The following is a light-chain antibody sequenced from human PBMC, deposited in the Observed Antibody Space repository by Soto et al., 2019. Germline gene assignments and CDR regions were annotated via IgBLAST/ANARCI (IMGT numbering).Light chain of an antibody. CDR2: KAS. J-gene: IGKJ1*01. CDR1: LRISSW. CDR3: QQYNSYSLWT. Sequence: DIQMTQSPSTLSASVGDRVTITCRASLRISSWLAWYQQKPGKAPNPLIYKASSLESGVPSSFSGSGSGTEFTLTIISLQPDDFATYYCQQYNSYSLWTFGQGTKVEIK. V-gene: IGKV1-5*03.